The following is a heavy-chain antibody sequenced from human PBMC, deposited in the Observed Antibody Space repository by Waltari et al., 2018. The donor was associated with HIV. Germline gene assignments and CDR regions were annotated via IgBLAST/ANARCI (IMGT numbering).Heavy chain of an antibody. D-gene: IGHD3-3*01. CDR3: TKGRRGALFGDE. CDR1: GSSFIDFD. Sequence: QVQLVQSVAEIKQPRASVRVSCRASGSSFIDFDINWVRRAPGRGLEWVGWMNPDNGDAGYGHKFKGRFTLTRDTTTDTAYMDVTNLKSEDTAIYYCTKGRRGALFGDEWGQGTLVTVSS. CDR2: MNPDNGDA. V-gene: IGHV1-8*02. J-gene: IGHJ4*02.